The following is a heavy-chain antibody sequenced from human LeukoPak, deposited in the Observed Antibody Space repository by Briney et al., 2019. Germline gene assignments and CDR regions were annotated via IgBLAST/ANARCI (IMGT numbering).Heavy chain of an antibody. V-gene: IGHV1-2*02. CDR2: INPNSGGT. J-gene: IGHJ4*02. Sequence: SVKVSCKASGYTFTGYYMHWLRQAPGQGLEWMGWINPNSGGTNYAQKFQGRVTMTSVTSIGQASVELSTLSSDGTAVDYVSREKRGSIAVAGVPVEMGFDYWGQGTLVTVSS. CDR1: GYTFTGYY. D-gene: IGHD6-19*01. CDR3: SREKRGSIAVAGVPVEMGFDY.